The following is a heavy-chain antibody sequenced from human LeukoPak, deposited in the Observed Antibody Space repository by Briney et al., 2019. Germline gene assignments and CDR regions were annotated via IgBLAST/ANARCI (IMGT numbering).Heavy chain of an antibody. V-gene: IGHV1-46*01. Sequence: ASVKVSCKASGYTFTNYYMYWVRQAPGQGLEWMGIINPSGGSTTYAQKFQGRVAMTRDTSTSTVYMELNSLRSEDTAVYYCARGDPGGGYFILGGTTVFDYWGQGTLVTVSS. D-gene: IGHD2-21*01. CDR1: GYTFTNYY. CDR3: ARGDPGGGYFILGGTTVFDY. CDR2: INPSGGST. J-gene: IGHJ4*02.